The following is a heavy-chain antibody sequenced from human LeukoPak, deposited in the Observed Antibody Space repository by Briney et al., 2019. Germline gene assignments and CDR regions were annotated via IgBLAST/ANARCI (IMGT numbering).Heavy chain of an antibody. CDR3: ARGFAYYDFWSGYYPQYNWFDP. D-gene: IGHD3-3*01. CDR2: MNPNSGNT. V-gene: IGHV1-8*01. J-gene: IGHJ5*02. CDR1: GYTFTSYD. Sequence: ASVKVSCKAPGYTFTSYDINWVRQATGQGLEWMGWMNPNSGNTGYAQKFQGRVTMTRNTSISTAYMELSSLRSEDTAVYYCARGFAYYDFWSGYYPQYNWFDPWGQGTLVTVSS.